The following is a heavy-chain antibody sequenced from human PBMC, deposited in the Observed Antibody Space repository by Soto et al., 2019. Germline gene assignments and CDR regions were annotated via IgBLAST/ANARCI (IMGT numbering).Heavy chain of an antibody. CDR2: IYHGATT. CDR3: ARAHVMVVAGSTFDD. CDR1: GGASSSVEYS. V-gene: IGHV4-38-2*01. J-gene: IGHJ4*02. D-gene: IGHD6-19*01. Sequence: SANLSLTGGVSGGASSSVEYSWSWLRQPPGKGPEWIASIYHGATTFYTPSLKSRIPISVDTSHNQCSLNLRSVTAADTAVYYCARAHVMVVAGSTFDDGGQRTLVTVSS.